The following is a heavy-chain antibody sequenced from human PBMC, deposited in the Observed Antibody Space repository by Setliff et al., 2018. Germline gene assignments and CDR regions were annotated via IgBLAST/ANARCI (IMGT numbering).Heavy chain of an antibody. V-gene: IGHV4-4*07. Sequence: PSETLSLTCTVSGGSISSYYWSWIRQPAGKGLEWIGHIYIGGSANYNPSLESRVTMSIDTSKNQFSLKLSSVTAADTAVYYCARVDDGGYPDFYYYYGMDVWGQGTTVTVSS. J-gene: IGHJ6*02. CDR2: IYIGGSA. D-gene: IGHD5-18*01. CDR1: GGSISSYY. CDR3: ARVDDGGYPDFYYYYGMDV.